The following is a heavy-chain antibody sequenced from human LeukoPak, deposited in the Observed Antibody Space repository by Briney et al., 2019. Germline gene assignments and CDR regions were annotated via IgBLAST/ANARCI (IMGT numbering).Heavy chain of an antibody. CDR2: IYSGGGT. D-gene: IGHD6-13*01. CDR3: ARDHPPHTSSWYGPYD. V-gene: IGHV3-66*01. CDR1: GFTVSSSY. Sequence: GGSLRLSCAASGFTVSSSYMSWVRPAPGKGLEWVSVIYSGGGTYHADSVQGRFTISRDISKNTLYLQMSSLRAEDTAVYYCARDHPPHTSSWYGPYDWGQGTLVTVSS. J-gene: IGHJ4*02.